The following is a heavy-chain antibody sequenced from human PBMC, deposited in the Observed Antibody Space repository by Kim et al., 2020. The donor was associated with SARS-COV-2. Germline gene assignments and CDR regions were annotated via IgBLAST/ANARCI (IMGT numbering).Heavy chain of an antibody. J-gene: IGHJ4*02. Sequence: IASAARKIQGRVTITADQSTSTAYMELSSLRSDDTAVYYCARGLGDYFDYWGQGTLVTVSS. CDR2: IA. CDR3: ARGLGDYFDY. V-gene: IGHV1-69*04.